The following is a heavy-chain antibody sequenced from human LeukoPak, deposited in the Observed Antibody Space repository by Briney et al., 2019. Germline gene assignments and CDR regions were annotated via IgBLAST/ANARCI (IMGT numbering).Heavy chain of an antibody. D-gene: IGHD3-10*01. V-gene: IGHV3-30-3*01. Sequence: GGSLRLSCAASGFTFSSYAMHWVRQAPGKGLEWVAVISYDGSNKYYADSVKGRFTISRDNSKNTLYLQMNSLRAEDTAVYYCARVLRTGSFDAFDIWGQGTMVTVSS. J-gene: IGHJ3*02. CDR1: GFTFSSYA. CDR2: ISYDGSNK. CDR3: ARVLRTGSFDAFDI.